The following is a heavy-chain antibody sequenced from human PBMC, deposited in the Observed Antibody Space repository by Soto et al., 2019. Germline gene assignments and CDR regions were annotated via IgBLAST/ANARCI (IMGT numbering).Heavy chain of an antibody. CDR2: ISSSSSTI. CDR1: GFTFSSYS. Sequence: EVQLVESGGGLVQPGGSLRLSCAASGFTFSSYSMNWVRQAPGKGLEWVSYISSSSSTIYYEDSVKGRFTISRDNAKNSLYLQMNSLRAEDTAVYYCARDYGSRALNWFDPWGQGTLVTVSS. CDR3: ARDYGSRALNWFDP. J-gene: IGHJ5*02. D-gene: IGHD6-13*01. V-gene: IGHV3-48*01.